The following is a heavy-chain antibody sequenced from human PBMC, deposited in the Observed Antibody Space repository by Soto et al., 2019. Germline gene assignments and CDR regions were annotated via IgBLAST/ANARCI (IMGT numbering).Heavy chain of an antibody. CDR3: ARDSGSYDSDV. J-gene: IGHJ6*04. V-gene: IGHV3-48*01. CDR1: GVTFSRYN. Sequence: GGSLRLSCAASGVTFSRYNMNWVRQAPGKGLEWVSYIGTSGSPIYYADSVKGRFTISRDNAKNSLYLQMDSLRAEDTAVYYCARDSGSYDSDVWGKGTTVTVSS. CDR2: IGTSGSPI. D-gene: IGHD5-12*01.